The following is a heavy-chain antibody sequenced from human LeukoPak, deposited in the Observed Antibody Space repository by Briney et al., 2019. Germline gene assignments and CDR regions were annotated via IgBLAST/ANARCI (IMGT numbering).Heavy chain of an antibody. J-gene: IGHJ4*02. D-gene: IGHD3-3*02. CDR1: GFTFSTYW. Sequence: GGSLRLSCAASGFTFSTYWMSWVRQAPGKGLEWVSAISGSGGSTYYADSVKGRFTISRDNSKNTLYLQMNSLRAEDTAVYYCAKDLASGGNFDYWGRGTLVTVSS. CDR2: ISGSGGST. V-gene: IGHV3-23*01. CDR3: AKDLASGGNFDY.